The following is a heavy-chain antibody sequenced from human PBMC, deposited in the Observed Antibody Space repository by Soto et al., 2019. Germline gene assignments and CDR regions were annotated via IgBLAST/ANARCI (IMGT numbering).Heavy chain of an antibody. CDR2: IYQSGTT. Sequence: PSETLSLTCGVSGGSISSINWWSWVRQAPGKGLEWLGEIYQSGTTNYNPSLKSRVTMSIDKSKNQFFLNVTSVTAADTAVYYCARTEGTYHTNPFDPWGQGPLATASS. V-gene: IGHV4-4*02. D-gene: IGHD3-10*01. J-gene: IGHJ5*02. CDR3: ARTEGTYHTNPFDP. CDR1: GGSISSINW.